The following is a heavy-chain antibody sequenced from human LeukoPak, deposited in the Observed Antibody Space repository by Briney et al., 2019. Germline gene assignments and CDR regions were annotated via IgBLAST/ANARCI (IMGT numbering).Heavy chain of an antibody. D-gene: IGHD3-10*01. CDR2: ISSSSSYI. J-gene: IGHJ4*02. CDR1: GFTFSSYW. Sequence: GGSLRLSCAASGFTFSSYWMHWVRQAPGKGLEWVSSISSSSSYIYYADSVKGRFTISRDNAKNSLYLQMNSLRAEDTAVYYCARDGNGGSGSYWVFDYWGQGTLVTVSS. CDR3: ARDGNGGSGSYWVFDY. V-gene: IGHV3-21*01.